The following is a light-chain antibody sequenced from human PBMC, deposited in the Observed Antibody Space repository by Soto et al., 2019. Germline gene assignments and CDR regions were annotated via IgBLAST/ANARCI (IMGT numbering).Light chain of an antibody. CDR3: QQYASSTPYT. CDR2: GAS. Sequence: EIVLTQSPGTLSLSPGERATLSCRASQSVSSNFLAWYQQKPGQAPRLLIYGASTRATAIPDRFSGSGSGTDFTLTISRLEPEDFAVYYCQQYASSTPYTFGQGTKLEIK. V-gene: IGKV3-20*01. J-gene: IGKJ2*01. CDR1: QSVSSNF.